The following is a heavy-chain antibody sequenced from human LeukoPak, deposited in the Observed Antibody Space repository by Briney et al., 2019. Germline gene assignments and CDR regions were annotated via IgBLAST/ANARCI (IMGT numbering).Heavy chain of an antibody. CDR1: GFTFSSYG. D-gene: IGHD4-17*01. CDR2: ISGSGGST. CDR3: AKLYGDYFDY. J-gene: IGHJ4*02. V-gene: IGHV3-23*01. Sequence: GGTLRLSCAASGFTFSSYGMSWVRQAPGKGLEWVSAISGSGGSTYYADSVKGRFTISRDNSKNTLYLQMNSLRAEDTAVYYCAKLYGDYFDYWGQGTLVTVSS.